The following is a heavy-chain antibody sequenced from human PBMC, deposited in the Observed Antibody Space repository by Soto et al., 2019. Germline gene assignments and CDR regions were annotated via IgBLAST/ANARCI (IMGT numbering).Heavy chain of an antibody. J-gene: IGHJ6*02. V-gene: IGHV3-30-3*01. CDR2: ISYDGSNK. D-gene: IGHD6-13*01. CDR3: ARDWGGGLDSSSWYFYYYYYGMDV. CDR1: GFTFSSYA. Sequence: GGSLRLSCAASGFTFSSYAMHWVRQAPGKGLEWVAVISYDGSNKYYADSVKGRFTISRDNSKNTLYLQMNSLRAEDTAVYYCARDWGGGLDSSSWYFYYYYYGMDVWGQGTTVTVSS.